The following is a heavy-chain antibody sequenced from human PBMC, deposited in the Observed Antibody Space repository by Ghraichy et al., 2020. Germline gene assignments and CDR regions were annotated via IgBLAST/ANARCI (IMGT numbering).Heavy chain of an antibody. J-gene: IGHJ5*02. V-gene: IGHV4-34*01. CDR2: INHSGCT. CDR3: ARGLGYYYGSGSRWFDP. Sequence: SETLSLTCAVYGGSFSGYYWSWIRQPPGKGLEWIGEINHSGCTNYNPSLKSRVTISVDTSKNQFSLKLSSVTAADTAVYYCARGLGYYYGSGSRWFDPWGQGTLVTVSS. CDR1: GGSFSGYY. D-gene: IGHD3-10*01.